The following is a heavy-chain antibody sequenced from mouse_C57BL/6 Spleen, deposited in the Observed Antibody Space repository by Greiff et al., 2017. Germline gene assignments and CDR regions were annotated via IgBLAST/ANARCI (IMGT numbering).Heavy chain of an antibody. CDR1: GFNFKNTY. Sequence: VQLQQSVAELVRPGASVKLSCTASGFNFKNTYMHWVKQRPEQGLEWIGRIDPANGYTKYAPKFQGKATITADTSSNTAYLQLSSLTSEVTSIYCCARSETTGVGGYDMYCWGQGTSVAV. CDR3: ARSETTGVGGYDMYC. CDR2: IDPANGYT. V-gene: IGHV14-3*01. D-gene: IGHD1-1*01. J-gene: IGHJ4*01.